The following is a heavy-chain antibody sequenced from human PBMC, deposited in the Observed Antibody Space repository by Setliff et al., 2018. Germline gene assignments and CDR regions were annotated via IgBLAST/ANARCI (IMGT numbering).Heavy chain of an antibody. D-gene: IGHD2-15*01. V-gene: IGHV3-48*03. Sequence: PGESLKISCAASGFSFSRYEMIWVRQAPGKGLEWVSKTHIDGITVYSDSVKGRSIIYRDNARNSLHLQMNSLRAEDTAVYYCARRLPYFGMDVWGQGTTVTVSS. J-gene: IGHJ6*02. CDR1: GFSFSRYE. CDR2: THIDGITV. CDR3: ARRLPYFGMDV.